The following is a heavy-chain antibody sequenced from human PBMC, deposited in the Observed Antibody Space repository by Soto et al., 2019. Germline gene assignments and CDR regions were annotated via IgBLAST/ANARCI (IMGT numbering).Heavy chain of an antibody. Sequence: QVQLQESGPGLVKPSQTLSLTCSVSGGSISSGDYYWNWIRQSPEKGLEWIGYIYHSGSPYYNPSLKSRVTMSLDTSRNRFSLKLRSVTAADTAVYYCAGETSTGTKGPEVWGQRTLVTVSA. CDR2: IYHSGSP. D-gene: IGHD1-1*01. V-gene: IGHV4-30-4*01. CDR3: AGETSTGTKGPEV. J-gene: IGHJ4*02. CDR1: GGSISSGDYY.